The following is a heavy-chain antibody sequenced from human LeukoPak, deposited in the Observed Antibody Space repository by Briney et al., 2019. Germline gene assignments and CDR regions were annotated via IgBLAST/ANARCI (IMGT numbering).Heavy chain of an antibody. Sequence: SETLSLTCTVSGGSISSYYWSWIRQPPGKGLEWIGYIYYSGSTNYNPSLKSRVTISVVTSKNQFSLKLSSVTAADTAVYYCARVTVTYYFDYWGQGTLVTVSS. J-gene: IGHJ4*02. CDR2: IYYSGST. V-gene: IGHV4-59*01. CDR3: ARVTVTYYFDY. CDR1: GGSISSYY. D-gene: IGHD4-17*01.